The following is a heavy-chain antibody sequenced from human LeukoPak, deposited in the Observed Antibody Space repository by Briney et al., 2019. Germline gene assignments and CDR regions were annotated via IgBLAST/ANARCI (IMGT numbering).Heavy chain of an antibody. J-gene: IGHJ6*03. CDR2: IYCSGST. CDR3: ARGGAGTTLYYYYYMDV. Sequence: SETLSLTCTVSGGSISSYYWSWIRQPPGKGLEWIGYIYCSGSTNYNPSLKSRVTISVDTSKNQFSLKLSSVTAADTAVYYCARGGAGTTLYYYYYMDVWGKGTTVTVSS. D-gene: IGHD1-1*01. CDR1: GGSISSYY. V-gene: IGHV4-59*01.